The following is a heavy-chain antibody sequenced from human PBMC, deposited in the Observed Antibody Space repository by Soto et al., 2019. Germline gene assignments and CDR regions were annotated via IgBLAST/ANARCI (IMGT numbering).Heavy chain of an antibody. CDR1: GFTFSDYH. J-gene: IGHJ6*02. V-gene: IGHV3-11*05. CDR2: IHTYSSHT. CDR3: ARRTGDV. Sequence: QVHLVESGGGLVKPGGSLRLSCAASGFTFSDYHMSWIRQAPGKGLEWVSHIHTYSSHTNYADSVKGRFTISRDDAQNSLYLQMSSLRVEDTAVYYCARRTGDVWGQGNTVTVSS. D-gene: IGHD1-1*01.